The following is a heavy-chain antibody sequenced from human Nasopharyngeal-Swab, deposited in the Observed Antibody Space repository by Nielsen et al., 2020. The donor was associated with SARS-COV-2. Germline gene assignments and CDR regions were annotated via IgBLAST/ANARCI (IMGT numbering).Heavy chain of an antibody. CDR3: ARVKVRRSGWFLVDYYYMDV. CDR2: MNPNSGNT. Sequence: WVLQAPGQGLDWLGWMNPNSGNTGYAQKFQGRVTMTRNTSISTAYMELSSLRSDDTAVYYCARVKVRRSGWFLVDYYYMDVWGKGTTVTVSS. J-gene: IGHJ6*03. V-gene: IGHV1-8*01. D-gene: IGHD6-19*01.